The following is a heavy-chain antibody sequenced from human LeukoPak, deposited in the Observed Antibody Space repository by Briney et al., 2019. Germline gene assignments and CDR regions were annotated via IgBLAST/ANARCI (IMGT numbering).Heavy chain of an antibody. CDR3: ARTQLEWSYFDY. J-gene: IGHJ4*02. D-gene: IGHD3-3*01. Sequence: ASVKVSCKASGYTFTSYGISWVRQAPGQGLEWMGWISAYNGNTNYAQKFQGRVTMTRDTSTSTVYMELSSLRSEDTAVYYCARTQLEWSYFDYWGQGTLVTVSS. CDR2: ISAYNGNT. CDR1: GYTFTSYG. V-gene: IGHV1-18*01.